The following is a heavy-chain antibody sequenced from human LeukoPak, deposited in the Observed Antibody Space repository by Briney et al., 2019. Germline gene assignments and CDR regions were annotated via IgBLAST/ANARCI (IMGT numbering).Heavy chain of an antibody. CDR3: AKDPYYDSSGYQTGIDY. Sequence: GGSLRLSCAASGFTFSSYSMNWVRQAPGKGLEWVSSISTSSNYIYYADSVKGRFTISRDNAKNTLYLQMNSLRAEDTAVYYCAKDPYYDSSGYQTGIDYWGQGTLVTVSS. CDR1: GFTFSSYS. V-gene: IGHV3-21*01. J-gene: IGHJ4*02. CDR2: ISTSSNYI. D-gene: IGHD3-22*01.